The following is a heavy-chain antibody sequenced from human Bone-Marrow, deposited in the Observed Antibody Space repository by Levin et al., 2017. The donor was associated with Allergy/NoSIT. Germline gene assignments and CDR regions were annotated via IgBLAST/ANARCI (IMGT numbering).Heavy chain of an antibody. CDR3: ARSYSRGWYDY. CDR1: GGSISISTYY. J-gene: IGHJ4*02. Sequence: SETLSLTCTVSGGSISISTYYWGWVRQSPGKGLEWIGNSYYSGKTFYNPSLKSRVTISVDTSKNQFSLNLTSVIAADTAVYFCARSYSRGWYDYWGQGTLVTVSS. V-gene: IGHV4-39*07. D-gene: IGHD6-19*01. CDR2: SYYSGKT.